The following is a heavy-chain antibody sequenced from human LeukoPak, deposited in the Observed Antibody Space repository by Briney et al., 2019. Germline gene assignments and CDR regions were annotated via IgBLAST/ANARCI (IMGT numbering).Heavy chain of an antibody. CDR3: ARLSSTSLAFDAFDI. CDR2: ISSSSSYI. D-gene: IGHD2-2*01. J-gene: IGHJ3*02. V-gene: IGHV3-21*01. Sequence: GGSLRLSCAASGFTFSSYSMNWVRQAPGKGLEWVSSISSSSSYIYYADSVKGRFTISRDNAKNSLYLQMNSLRAEDTAVYYCARLSSTSLAFDAFDIWGQGTMVTVSS. CDR1: GFTFSSYS.